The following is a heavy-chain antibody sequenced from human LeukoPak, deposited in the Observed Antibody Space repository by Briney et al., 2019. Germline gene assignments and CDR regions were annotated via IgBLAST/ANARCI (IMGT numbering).Heavy chain of an antibody. CDR1: GFTFSGYS. D-gene: IGHD6-13*01. Sequence: GGSLRLSCAAPGFTFSGYSMHWARQAPGKGLELISYITTTSSTTYYIDSVEGRFTISRDNARNSLYLQMNSLRADDTAVYYCASGPTPGVAAAADYWGQGTLVTVSS. CDR2: ITTTSSTT. V-gene: IGHV3-48*01. J-gene: IGHJ4*02. CDR3: ASGPTPGVAAAADY.